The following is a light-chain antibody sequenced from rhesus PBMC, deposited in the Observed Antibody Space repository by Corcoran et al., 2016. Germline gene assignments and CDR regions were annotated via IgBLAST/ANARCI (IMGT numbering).Light chain of an antibody. CDR1: QGITNY. CDR2: DAS. V-gene: IGKV1S21*01. Sequence: DIQMTQSPSSPSASVGDRATITCMASQGITNYLSWYQQKTGKAPKLLIHDASTLQSGVPSRFSGSGSGTDFTLTISSLPPEDLATYSCLHYKSVPFAFGPGTKLDIK. J-gene: IGKJ3*01. CDR3: LHYKSVPFA.